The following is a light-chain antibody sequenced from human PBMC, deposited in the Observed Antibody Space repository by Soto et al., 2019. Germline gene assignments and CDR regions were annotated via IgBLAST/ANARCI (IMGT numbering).Light chain of an antibody. V-gene: IGKV3-11*01. CDR1: ESVSKY. CDR2: DAS. J-gene: IGKJ1*01. CDR3: HKRVNSPWT. Sequence: EIVLTQSPATLSLSPGERATLSCRASESVSKYLAWYQQKPGQAPRLLVYDASNRASGIPARFSGSGSGTDFTLTISSLEPEDFAVYYCHKRVNSPWTFGEGTKVEIK.